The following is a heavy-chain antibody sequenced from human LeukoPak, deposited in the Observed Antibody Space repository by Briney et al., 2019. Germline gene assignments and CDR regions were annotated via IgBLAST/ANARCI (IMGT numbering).Heavy chain of an antibody. V-gene: IGHV3-48*03. CDR2: ISSSGSTI. CDR3: ARDYKDIVVVPAARHYYYYGMDV. Sequence: PGGSLRLSCAASGFTFSSYEMNWVRQAPGKGLEWASYISSSGSTIYYAGSVKGRFTISRDNAKNSLYLQMNSLRAEDTAVYYCARDYKDIVVVPAARHYYYYGMDVWGKGTTVTVSS. CDR1: GFTFSSYE. J-gene: IGHJ6*04. D-gene: IGHD2-2*01.